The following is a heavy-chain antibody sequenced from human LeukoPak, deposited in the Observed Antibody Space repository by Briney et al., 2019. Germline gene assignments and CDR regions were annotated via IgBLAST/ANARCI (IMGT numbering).Heavy chain of an antibody. J-gene: IGHJ6*03. D-gene: IGHD2-21*01. V-gene: IGHV1-18*01. CDR1: GDTFTSYG. Sequence: EASVKVSCKASGDTFTSYGISWVRQAPGQGLEWMGWITPYNGNTNYAQKVQGRVTMTTDTSTSTAYMELRSLRSDDTAVYYCARLCDPDYYYYMDVWGKGTTVTISS. CDR2: ITPYNGNT. CDR3: ARLCDPDYYYYMDV.